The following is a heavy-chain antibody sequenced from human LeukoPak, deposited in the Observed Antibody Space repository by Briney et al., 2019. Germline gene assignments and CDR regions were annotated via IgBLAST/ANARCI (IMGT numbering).Heavy chain of an antibody. Sequence: PVKVSCKASGGTFSSCAISWVRQAPGQGLEWMGGIIPIFGTANYAQKFQGRVTMTRNTSISTAYMELSSLRSEDTAVYYCARAWVIARLGDALDMWGQGTMVTVYS. CDR3: ARAWVIARLGDALDM. D-gene: IGHD7-27*01. CDR2: IIPIFGTA. V-gene: IGHV1-69*05. J-gene: IGHJ3*02. CDR1: GGTFSSCA.